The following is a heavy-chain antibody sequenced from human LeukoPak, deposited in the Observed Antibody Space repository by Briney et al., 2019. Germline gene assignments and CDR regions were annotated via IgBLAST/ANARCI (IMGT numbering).Heavy chain of an antibody. J-gene: IGHJ6*02. CDR2: LWCDGSNR. CDR1: GFNFSNSG. V-gene: IGHV3-33*01. D-gene: IGHD4-11*01. CDR3: ARDATTVVYYYYYGMDV. Sequence: PGGSLRLSCAASGFNFSNSGMQWVRQAPGKGLEGMAVLWCDGSNRYYVDFVKGRFTISRDNARHTVYLQMKSLRADDMVVYYCARDATTVVYYYYYGMDVWGQRTTVTVSS.